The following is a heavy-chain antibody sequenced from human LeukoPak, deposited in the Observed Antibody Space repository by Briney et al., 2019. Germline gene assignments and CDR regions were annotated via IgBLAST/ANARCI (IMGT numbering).Heavy chain of an antibody. J-gene: IGHJ6*04. Sequence: SETLSLTCSVSDDSITMYYWTWIRQPPGKGLEWIGGINHSGSTNYNPSLKSRVTISVDTSKNQFSLKLSSVTAADTAVYYCARGLSAYYYGSGSYVLDVWGKGTTVTVSS. D-gene: IGHD3-10*01. CDR2: INHSGST. CDR1: DDSITMYY. V-gene: IGHV4-34*01. CDR3: ARGLSAYYYGSGSYVLDV.